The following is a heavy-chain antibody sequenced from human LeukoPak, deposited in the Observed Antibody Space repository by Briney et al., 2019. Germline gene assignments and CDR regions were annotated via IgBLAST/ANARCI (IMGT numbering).Heavy chain of an antibody. CDR1: GFTFSSYE. D-gene: IGHD3-22*01. CDR2: ISSSGSTI. J-gene: IGHJ4*02. CDR3: ARGYYDSSGYPPGVY. Sequence: GGSLRLSCAASGFTFSSYEMNWVRQAPGKGLEWVSYISSSGSTIYYADSVKGRFTISRDNAKNSLYLQMNSLRAEDTAVYYCARGYYDSSGYPPGVYWGQGTLVTVSS. V-gene: IGHV3-48*03.